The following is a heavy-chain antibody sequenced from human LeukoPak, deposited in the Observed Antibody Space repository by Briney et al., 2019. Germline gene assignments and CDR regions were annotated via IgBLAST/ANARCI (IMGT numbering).Heavy chain of an antibody. V-gene: IGHV4-59*08. CDR2: IYSSGSA. CDR1: GASINNNF. Sequence: SETLSVTCTVSGASINNNFWTWIRQPPGKGLEWIGYIYSSGSANYNPSLKSRVIISGDTSKNQISLNLTSVTAADTAVYFCGRHRDYYDTWGHGTLVTVSS. D-gene: IGHD3-22*01. J-gene: IGHJ4*01. CDR3: GRHRDYYDT.